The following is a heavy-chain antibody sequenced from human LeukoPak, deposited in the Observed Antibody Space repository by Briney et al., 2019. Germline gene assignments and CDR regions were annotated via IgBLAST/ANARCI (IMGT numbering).Heavy chain of an antibody. CDR3: VRKYSGYGGWIDY. V-gene: IGHV4-59*01. CDR2: THNSGTT. J-gene: IGHJ4*02. CDR1: GDSIGGYY. D-gene: IGHD5-12*01. Sequence: SETLSLTCTVSGDSIGGYYWSWIRQPPGKGLEWIGYTHNSGTTNYNPSLKSRVTILLDTSKNQFFLMLTSVTAADTAVYYCVRKYSGYGGWIDYWGQGTLVTVSS.